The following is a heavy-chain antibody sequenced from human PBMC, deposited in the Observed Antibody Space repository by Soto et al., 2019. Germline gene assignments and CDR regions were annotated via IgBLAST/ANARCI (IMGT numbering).Heavy chain of an antibody. J-gene: IGHJ6*02. V-gene: IGHV3-53*02. CDR3: ARHYSAMGV. CDR2: IYSDNNT. Sequence: EVQLVETGGDLIQPEGSLRLSCAASGFTVSSDSMTWVRQAPGKGLEWISIIYSDNNTDYADSVKGRFSISRDTSKNILYLQMYSLRAEDTAEYYCARHYSAMGVWGQGTTVTVSS. CDR1: GFTVSSDS.